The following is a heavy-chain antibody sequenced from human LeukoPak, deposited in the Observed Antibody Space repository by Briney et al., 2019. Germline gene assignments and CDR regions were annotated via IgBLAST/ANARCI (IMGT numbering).Heavy chain of an antibody. V-gene: IGHV4-4*07. CDR1: GGSISSYY. CDR3: VRVIGAPNYYYYMDV. Sequence: SETLSLTCIVSGGSISSYYWSWIRQPAGKGLEWIGRIYTSGSTNYNPSLKSRVTISVDTSKKQFSLKLSSVTAADTAVYYCVRVIGAPNYYYYMDVWGKGTTVTVSS. J-gene: IGHJ6*03. CDR2: IYTSGST. D-gene: IGHD3-22*01.